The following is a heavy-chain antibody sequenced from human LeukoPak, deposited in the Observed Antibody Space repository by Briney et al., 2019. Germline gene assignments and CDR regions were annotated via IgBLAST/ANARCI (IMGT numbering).Heavy chain of an antibody. CDR3: AKDSSSGTYFDY. D-gene: IGHD1-26*01. J-gene: IGHJ4*02. Sequence: GGSLRLSCAVSGFTFRTYDMSWVRQAPGEGLEWVPAISGSGGSTYYADSVKGRFTISRDNSKNTLYLQLKSLRAEDTAVYYCAKDSSSGTYFDYWGQGTLVTVSS. CDR1: GFTFRTYD. V-gene: IGHV3-23*01. CDR2: ISGSGGST.